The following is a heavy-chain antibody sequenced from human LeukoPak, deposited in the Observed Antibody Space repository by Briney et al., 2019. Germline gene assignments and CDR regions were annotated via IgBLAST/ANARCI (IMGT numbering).Heavy chain of an antibody. V-gene: IGHV3-7*01. CDR1: GLTFSKSW. J-gene: IGHJ4*02. D-gene: IGHD6-19*01. CDR2: IKSDGSET. Sequence: GGSLRLSCAASGLTFSKSWMNWVRQAPGKGLEWIAIIKSDGSETICVDSVKGRFTISRDNAKNSLHLQMSSLKVEDTAVYYCASGTGWLIESWGQGTQVIVSS. CDR3: ASGTGWLIES.